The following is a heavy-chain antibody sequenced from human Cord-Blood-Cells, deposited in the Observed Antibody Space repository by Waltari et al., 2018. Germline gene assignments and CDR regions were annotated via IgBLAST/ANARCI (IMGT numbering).Heavy chain of an antibody. V-gene: IGHV1-69*06. Sequence: QVQLVQSGAEVKKPGSSVKVPCQASGGNFSSNAISWVRQAHGQGLGWMGVIIPIFGTANYAKKFQGRVTITADKSTSTAYMELSSLRSEDTAVYYCAREPTGRAYSSSYWYFDLWGRGTLVTVSS. CDR1: GGNFSSNA. CDR2: IIPIFGTA. CDR3: AREPTGRAYSSSYWYFDL. J-gene: IGHJ2*01. D-gene: IGHD6-6*01.